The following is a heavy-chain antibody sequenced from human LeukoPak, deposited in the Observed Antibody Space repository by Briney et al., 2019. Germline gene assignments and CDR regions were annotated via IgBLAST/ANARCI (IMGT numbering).Heavy chain of an antibody. J-gene: IGHJ4*02. CDR2: ISGSGGST. D-gene: IGHD6-6*01. CDR1: GSIFPGYA. CDR3: AHWGSSGPFDY. V-gene: IGHV3-23*01. Sequence: GGSLRLSCAASGSIFPGYAMTWVRQAPGKGLEWVSLISGSGGSTYYADVVKGRFTISRDNSRNALYLRMNSLIAEDTAVYCCAHWGSSGPFDYWGQGTLVTVSS.